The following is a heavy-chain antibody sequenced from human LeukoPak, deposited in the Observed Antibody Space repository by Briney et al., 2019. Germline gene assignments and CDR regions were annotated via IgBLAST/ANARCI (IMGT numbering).Heavy chain of an antibody. CDR3: ARDLTYYDILPGRPRYFDL. V-gene: IGHV3-48*04. CDR1: GFTFSIYS. D-gene: IGHD3-9*01. CDR2: ISSICSTI. J-gene: IGHJ2*01. Sequence: GGSLRLSCAASGFTFSIYSMNWVRQAAGKGLEWVSYISSICSTIYYADSVKGRFTNPRDNDKHSLYLQMNRLRADDTAVYYCARDLTYYDILPGRPRYFDLWGRGTLVTVSS.